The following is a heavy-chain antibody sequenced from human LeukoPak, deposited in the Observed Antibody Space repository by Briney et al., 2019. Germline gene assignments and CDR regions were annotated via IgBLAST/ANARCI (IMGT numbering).Heavy chain of an antibody. J-gene: IGHJ4*02. CDR3: ARLTGVVNAFDY. D-gene: IGHD5-18*01. Sequence: GGSLRLSCAASGFTFSSYAMSWVRQAPGKGLEWVSTFSGTSTNSYADSVKGRFTISRDNAKYSLYLQVNSLRAEDTAVYYCARLTGVVNAFDYWGQGTLVTVSS. V-gene: IGHV3-69-1*01. CDR2: FSGTSTN. CDR1: GFTFSSYA.